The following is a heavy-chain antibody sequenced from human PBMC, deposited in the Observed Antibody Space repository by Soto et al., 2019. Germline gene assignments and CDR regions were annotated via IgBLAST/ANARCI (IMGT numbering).Heavy chain of an antibody. J-gene: IGHJ4*02. CDR1: GFTFSNYW. CDR2: IKQDGSEK. V-gene: IGHV3-7*01. CDR3: ARVTTVXGY. D-gene: IGHD4-17*01. Sequence: TGGSLRLSCAASGFTFSNYWMSWVRQAPGKGLEWVANIKQDGSEKHYVDSVKGRFTISRDNAKNSLYLQMNSLRAEDTAVYYYARVTTVXGYWGQGTLVTVSS.